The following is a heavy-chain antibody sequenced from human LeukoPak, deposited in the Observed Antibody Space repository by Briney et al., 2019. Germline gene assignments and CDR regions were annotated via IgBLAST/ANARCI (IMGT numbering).Heavy chain of an antibody. J-gene: IGHJ4*02. CDR3: ARDSEQQLVPFVSRYFDY. CDR2: IYYSGST. Sequence: SETLSLTCTVSGGSINSSSYYWGWIRQPPGKGLEWIGSIYYSGSTYYNPSLKSRVTISVDTSKNQFSLKLSSVTAADTAVYYXARDSEQQLVPFVSRYFDYWGQGTLVTVSS. D-gene: IGHD6-13*01. CDR1: GGSINSSSYY. V-gene: IGHV4-39*07.